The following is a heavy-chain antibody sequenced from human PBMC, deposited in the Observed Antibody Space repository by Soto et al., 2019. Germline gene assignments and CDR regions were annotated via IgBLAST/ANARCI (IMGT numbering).Heavy chain of an antibody. J-gene: IGHJ4*02. CDR3: AKVALLRICTGGSCYSLDY. Sequence: EVQVLESGGGLVQPGGSLRLSCVASGFTFSTYAMSWVRQAPGKGLEWVSGISGSGGSSYYADSVKGRFTISRDNSKNTLYLLMNRLRAENTAVYYCAKVALLRICTGGSCYSLDYWGQGTLVTVSS. D-gene: IGHD2-15*01. CDR1: GFTFSTYA. V-gene: IGHV3-23*01. CDR2: ISGSGGSS.